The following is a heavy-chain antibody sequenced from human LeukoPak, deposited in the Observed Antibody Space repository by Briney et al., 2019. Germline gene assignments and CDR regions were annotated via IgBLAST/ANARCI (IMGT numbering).Heavy chain of an antibody. CDR2: IYYSGST. CDR3: ARGRVSSSTWYSTYYYYFYMDV. V-gene: IGHV4-59*01. Sequence: SETLSLTCTVSGESISGFYWTWLRQPPGKGLEWIGYIYYSGSTNYNPSLKSRVTISVDTSKNQFSLKLSSVTAADTAVYFCARGRVSSSTWYSTYYYYFYMDVWGKGTTVTVSS. D-gene: IGHD1-1*01. CDR1: GESISGFY. J-gene: IGHJ6*03.